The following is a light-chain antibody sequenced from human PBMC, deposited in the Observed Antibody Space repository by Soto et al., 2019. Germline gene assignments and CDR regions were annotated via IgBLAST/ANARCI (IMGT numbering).Light chain of an antibody. J-gene: IGKJ1*01. CDR1: QSVSRTD. CDR3: QQYGSSLRT. CDR2: GAS. Sequence: ESLFRLSTGTLSLAPGERATLSCRASQSVSRTDLAWYQQKPGQAPRLLIYGASSRATGIPGRFSGSGSGTDFTLTISRLEPEDFGVYYCQQYGSSLRTFGQGTKVDI. V-gene: IGKV3-20*01.